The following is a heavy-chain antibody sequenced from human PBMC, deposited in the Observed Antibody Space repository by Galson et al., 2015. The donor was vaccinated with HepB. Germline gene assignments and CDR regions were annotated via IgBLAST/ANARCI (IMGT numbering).Heavy chain of an antibody. CDR3: TTAGDDYGDYGGSNYFDY. CDR2: IKSKTDGGTT. CDR1: GFTFSNAW. V-gene: IGHV3-15*01. J-gene: IGHJ4*02. Sequence: SLRLSCAASGFTFSNAWMSWVRQAPGKGLEWVGRIKSKTDGGTTDYAAPVKGRFTISRDDSKNTLYLQMNSLKTEDTAVYYCTTAGDDYGDYGGSNYFDYWGQGTLVTVSS. D-gene: IGHD4-17*01.